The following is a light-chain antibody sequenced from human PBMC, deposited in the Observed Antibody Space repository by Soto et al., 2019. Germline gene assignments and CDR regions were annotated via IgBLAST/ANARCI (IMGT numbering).Light chain of an antibody. CDR2: KAS. CDR3: QQYNSYPVT. Sequence: DIQMTQSPSTLSASVGDRVTITCRASQSITNWLAWYQQKPGKAPKFLIYKASNLESGVPSRFSGSGSGTELTLTISSLQPDDFATYYCQQYNSYPVTFGVGTKVEI. J-gene: IGKJ4*01. CDR1: QSITNW. V-gene: IGKV1-5*03.